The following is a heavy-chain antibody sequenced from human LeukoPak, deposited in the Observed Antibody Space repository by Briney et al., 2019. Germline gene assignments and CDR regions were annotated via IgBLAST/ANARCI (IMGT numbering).Heavy chain of an antibody. D-gene: IGHD6-13*01. Sequence: GGSLRLSCAASGFTFKTYAMNWVRQVPGKGPEWVSSMSGSGSSTDYADSVKGRFTISRDNSKNTLYLQMNSLRAEDTALYYCAKDTPSLGSSWFSTYYYYGMDVWGQGTTVTVSS. CDR3: AKDTPSLGSSWFSTYYYYGMDV. J-gene: IGHJ6*02. CDR2: MSGSGSST. CDR1: GFTFKTYA. V-gene: IGHV3-23*01.